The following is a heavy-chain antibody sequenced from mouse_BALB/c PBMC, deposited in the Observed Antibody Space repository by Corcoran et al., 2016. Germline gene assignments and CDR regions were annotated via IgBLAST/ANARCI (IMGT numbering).Heavy chain of an antibody. Sequence: VKLQQSGAELVKPGASVKLSCKASGFNIKDYYMHWVKQRPEQGLEWIGWIDPENGNTIYDPKFQGKASITADTSSNTAYLQLSSLTSEDTAVYYCARAGVFDYWGQGTTLTVSS. CDR1: GFNIKDYY. CDR2: IDPENGNT. J-gene: IGHJ2*01. V-gene: IGHV14-1*02. D-gene: IGHD3-1*01. CDR3: ARAGVFDY.